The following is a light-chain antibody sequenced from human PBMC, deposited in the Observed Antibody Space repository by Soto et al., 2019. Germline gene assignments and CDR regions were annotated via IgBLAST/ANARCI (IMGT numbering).Light chain of an antibody. CDR1: QSVNTY. Sequence: EIVLTQSPATLSLSPGERVSLSRRASQSVNTYFAWYQQKPGQAPRLLIYDASSRATGIPARFSGSGSGTEFTLTISSLEPEDFAIYYCQQRSSWPLTFGHGTKVEI. V-gene: IGKV3-11*01. CDR3: QQRSSWPLT. J-gene: IGKJ1*01. CDR2: DAS.